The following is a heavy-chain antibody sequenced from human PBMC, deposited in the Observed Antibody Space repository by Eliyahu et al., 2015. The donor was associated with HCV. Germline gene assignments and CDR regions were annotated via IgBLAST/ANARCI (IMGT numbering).Heavy chain of an antibody. Sequence: EVQLLESGGGLVQPGGSLRLSCAASGFTFSSYAMXWVRXAPGKGXEWVSAISGCGGSTYYADSVKGRFTISRDNSKNTLYLQMNSLRAEDTAVYYCARGILATDIVVVPASEYYYYYYGMDVWGQGTTVTVSS. V-gene: IGHV3-23*01. CDR2: ISGCGGST. D-gene: IGHD2-2*01. CDR3: ARGILATDIVVVPASEYYYYYYGMDV. J-gene: IGHJ6*02. CDR1: GFTFSSYA.